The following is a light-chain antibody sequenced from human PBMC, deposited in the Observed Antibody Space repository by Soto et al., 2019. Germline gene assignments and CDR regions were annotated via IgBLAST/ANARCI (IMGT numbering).Light chain of an antibody. J-gene: IGKJ1*01. CDR1: QSVGSY. CDR3: QQYGSSPRT. V-gene: IGKV3-20*01. CDR2: GAS. Sequence: IALTQPPATLYLAPGESATLYYRASQSVGSYLAWYQQKPGQAHTPLIYGASIRAAGIPDRFSGSGSGTDFTLTIRRLEPDDFAVYYCQQYGSSPRTFGQGNKVDIK.